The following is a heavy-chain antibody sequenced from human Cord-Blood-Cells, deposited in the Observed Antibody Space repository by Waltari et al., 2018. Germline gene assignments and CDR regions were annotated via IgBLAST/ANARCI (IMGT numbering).Heavy chain of an antibody. CDR1: GFTFSSYA. D-gene: IGHD1-20*01. CDR2: ISDDGSNK. V-gene: IGHV3-30-3*01. CDR3: AREIRNWNYFDY. Sequence: QVQLVESGGGVVQPGRSLRLSCAASGFTFSSYAMHWVRQAPGKGLEWVAVISDDGSNKYYADSVKGRFTISRDNSKNTLYLQMNSLRAEDTAVYYCAREIRNWNYFDYWGQGTLVTVSS. J-gene: IGHJ4*02.